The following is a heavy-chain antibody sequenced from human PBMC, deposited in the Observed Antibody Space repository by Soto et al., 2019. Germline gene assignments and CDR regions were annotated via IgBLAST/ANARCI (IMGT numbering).Heavy chain of an antibody. CDR1: GYTFTGYY. Sequence: ASVKVSCKASGYTFTGYYMPWVRQAPGQGLEWMGWINPNSGGTNYAQKFQGRVTMTRDTSISTADMELSRLRSDDTAVYYCARIMNKVTKASYYYGMDVWGQGPTVTVSS. V-gene: IGHV1-2*02. J-gene: IGHJ6*02. CDR3: ARIMNKVTKASYYYGMDV. CDR2: INPNSGGT. D-gene: IGHD2-8*01.